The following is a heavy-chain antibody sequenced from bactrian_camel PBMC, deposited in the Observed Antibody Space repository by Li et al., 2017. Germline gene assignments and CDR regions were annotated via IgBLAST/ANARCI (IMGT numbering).Heavy chain of an antibody. J-gene: IGHJ4*01. CDR3: AADSRTWSSCGALRPLDWTY. CDR2: ISSDGRNV. D-gene: IGHD2*01. CDR1: GFLFSTEG. Sequence: VQLVESGGGLVQSGGSLSLSCAASGFLFSTEGMSWVRQAPGKELEWVSGISSDGRNVHYGDFVKGRFTISQDNPKSTVYLQTNGLKPEDTSMYYCAADSRTWSSCGALRPLDWTYRGQGTQVTVS. V-gene: IGHV3S40*01.